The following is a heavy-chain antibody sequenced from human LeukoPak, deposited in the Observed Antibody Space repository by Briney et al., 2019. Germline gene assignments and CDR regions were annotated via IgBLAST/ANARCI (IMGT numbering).Heavy chain of an antibody. Sequence: GGSLRLSCAASGFTFSSYWMSWVRQAPGKGLEWVANIKQDGTEKYYVDSVKGRFTISRDNAKSSLYLQMNSLRAEDTAVYYCARSVRYYDSSGCYYSFDYWGQGTLVTVSS. CDR3: ARSVRYYDSSGCYYSFDY. V-gene: IGHV3-7*01. J-gene: IGHJ4*02. D-gene: IGHD3-22*01. CDR1: GFTFSSYW. CDR2: IKQDGTEK.